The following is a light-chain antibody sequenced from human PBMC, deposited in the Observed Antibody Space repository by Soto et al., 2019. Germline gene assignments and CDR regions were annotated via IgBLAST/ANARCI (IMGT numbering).Light chain of an antibody. CDR3: QQSSDWPPIT. Sequence: EIVMTQSPATLSVSPGERATLSCRASQSVSSNFAWYQQKPGQAPRLLIYGASTRATGVPARFSGSGSGTEFTLTIDSLQSEDFAVYYCQQSSDWPPITFGQGTRLEIK. V-gene: IGKV3-15*01. J-gene: IGKJ5*01. CDR1: QSVSSN. CDR2: GAS.